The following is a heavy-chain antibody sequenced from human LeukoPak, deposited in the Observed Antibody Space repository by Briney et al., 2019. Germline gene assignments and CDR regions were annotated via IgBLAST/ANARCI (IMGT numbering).Heavy chain of an antibody. J-gene: IGHJ4*02. CDR3: TRTVNSASDF. Sequence: PGGSLRLSCVASGFIFGDYRMRWVRQAPGKGLEWVATINQNGGVKYVDSVKGRFTISRDNAKTSLFLQMNSLRIDDTAMYYCTRTVNSASDFWGQGTLVTVSS. CDR1: GFIFGDYR. CDR2: INQNGGVK. V-gene: IGHV3-7*03. D-gene: IGHD4-23*01.